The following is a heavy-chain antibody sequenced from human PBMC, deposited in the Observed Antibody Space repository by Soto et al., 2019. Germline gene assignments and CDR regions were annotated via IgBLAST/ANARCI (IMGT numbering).Heavy chain of an antibody. CDR1: GFTFSSYA. D-gene: IGHD3-22*01. CDR3: ARAGDYYDSSGYYSFWAYYFDY. CDR2: ISYDGSNK. J-gene: IGHJ4*02. Sequence: GGSLRLSCAASGFTFSSYAMHWVRQAPGKGLEWVAVISYDGSNKYYADSVKGRFTISRDNSKNTLYLQMNSLRAEDTAVYYCARAGDYYDSSGYYSFWAYYFDYWGQGTLVTVSS. V-gene: IGHV3-30-3*01.